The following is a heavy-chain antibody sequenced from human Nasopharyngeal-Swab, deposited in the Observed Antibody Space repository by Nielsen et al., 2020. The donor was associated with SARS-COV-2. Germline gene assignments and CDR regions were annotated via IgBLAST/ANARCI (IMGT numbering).Heavy chain of an antibody. Sequence: GGSLRLSCAASGFTVSSNYMSWVRQAPGKGLEWVSIIYPSGSTYYAESVKGRFTISRDNSKNTLYLQMNSLRAEDTAFYYCARMGSTSYFDYWGQGTLVTVSS. CDR2: IYPSGST. D-gene: IGHD5-24*01. CDR1: GFTVSSNY. V-gene: IGHV3-53*01. CDR3: ARMGSTSYFDY. J-gene: IGHJ4*02.